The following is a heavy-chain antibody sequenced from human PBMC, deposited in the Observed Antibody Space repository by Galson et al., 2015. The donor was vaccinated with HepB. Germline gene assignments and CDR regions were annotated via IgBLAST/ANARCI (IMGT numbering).Heavy chain of an antibody. Sequence: SVKVSCKVSGYTLTELSMHWVRQAPGKGLEWMGGFDPEDGETIYAQKFQGRVTMTEDTSTGTAYMELSSLRSEDTAVYYCATVFEGEQQLVPFDYWGQGTLVTVSS. V-gene: IGHV1-24*01. D-gene: IGHD6-13*01. CDR1: GYTLTELS. CDR3: ATVFEGEQQLVPFDY. CDR2: FDPEDGET. J-gene: IGHJ4*02.